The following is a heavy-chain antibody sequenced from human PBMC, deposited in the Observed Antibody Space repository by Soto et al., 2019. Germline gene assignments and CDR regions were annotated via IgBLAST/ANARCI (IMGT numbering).Heavy chain of an antibody. CDR2: MNPNSGNT. CDR3: ARVAVLHYYGSGMGYYGMDV. CDR1: GYTFTSYD. D-gene: IGHD3-10*01. J-gene: IGHJ6*02. Sequence: ASVKVSCKASGYTFTSYDINWVRQATGQGLEWMGWMNPNSGNTSYAQKFQGRVTMTRNTSISTAYMELSSLRSEDTAVYYCARVAVLHYYGSGMGYYGMDVWGQGTTVTVSS. V-gene: IGHV1-8*01.